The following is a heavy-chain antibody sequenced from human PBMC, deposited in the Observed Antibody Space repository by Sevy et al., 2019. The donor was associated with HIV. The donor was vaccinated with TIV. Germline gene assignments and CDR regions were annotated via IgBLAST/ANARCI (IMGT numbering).Heavy chain of an antibody. J-gene: IGHJ3*02. V-gene: IGHV1-69*13. CDR1: GGTFSSYA. CDR2: IIPIFGTA. Sequence: ASVKVSCKASGGTFSSYAISWVRQAPGQGLEWMGGIIPIFGTANYAQKFQGRVTITADESMSTAYMELSSLRSEDTAVYYCARSLSAYCGADCPGGAFDIWGQGTMVTVSS. CDR3: ARSLSAYCGADCPGGAFDI. D-gene: IGHD2-21*02.